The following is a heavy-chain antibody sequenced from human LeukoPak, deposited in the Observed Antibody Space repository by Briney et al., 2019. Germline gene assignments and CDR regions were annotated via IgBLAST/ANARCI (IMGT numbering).Heavy chain of an antibody. D-gene: IGHD3-9*01. CDR2: INPNSGGT. V-gene: IGHV1-2*02. CDR1: GYTFTSYD. Sequence: ASVKVSCKASGYTFTSYDINWVRQAPGQGLEWMGWINPNSGGTNYAQKFQGRVTMTRDTSISTAYMELSSLRSEDTAVYYCARWGRGYDILTGYYERYYFDYWGQGTLVTVSS. CDR3: ARWGRGYDILTGYYERYYFDY. J-gene: IGHJ4*02.